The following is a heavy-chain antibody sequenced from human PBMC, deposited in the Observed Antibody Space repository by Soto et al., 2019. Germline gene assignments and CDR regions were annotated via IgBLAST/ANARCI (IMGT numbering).Heavy chain of an antibody. Sequence: PGGSLRLSCSASGCIFSPYGIHWVRQAPGKGLEWVALIRNDGSDKYYAESVTGRFTISRDNSKNTVYLQMNSLRAEDTALYFCARAPRMAPFDIWGQGTMVTVSS. CDR2: IRNDGSDK. V-gene: IGHV3-33*01. J-gene: IGHJ3*02. CDR1: GCIFSPYG. CDR3: ARAPRMAPFDI.